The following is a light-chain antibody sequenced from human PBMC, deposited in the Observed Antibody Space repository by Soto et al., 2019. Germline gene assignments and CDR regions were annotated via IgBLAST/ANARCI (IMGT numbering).Light chain of an antibody. V-gene: IGLV2-14*01. Sequence: QSVLTQPASVSGSPGQPITISCTGTSSDIGAYSYVSWYQQLPGKAPKLVIFDVSNRPSGVSDRFSGSKSGNTASLTISGLQPVDEADYYCSSYTKSSSYVFGTGTKVTVL. CDR3: SSYTKSSSYV. CDR1: SSDIGAYSY. J-gene: IGLJ1*01. CDR2: DVS.